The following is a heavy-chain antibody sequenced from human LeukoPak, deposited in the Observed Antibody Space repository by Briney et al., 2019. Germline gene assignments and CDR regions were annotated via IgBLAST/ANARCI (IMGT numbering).Heavy chain of an antibody. CDR1: GFTFSGFW. D-gene: IGHD1-7*01. CDR3: GTSRTFDY. CDR2: INSDGSEG. V-gene: IGHV3-7*01. Sequence: GGSLRLSCAVSGFTFSGFWMSWSRQAPGKGLEWVASINSDGSEGYYADVVKGRFTISRDSAQNSLYLQMNSLRVEDTAVYYCGTSRTFDYWGQGTLVTVSS. J-gene: IGHJ4*02.